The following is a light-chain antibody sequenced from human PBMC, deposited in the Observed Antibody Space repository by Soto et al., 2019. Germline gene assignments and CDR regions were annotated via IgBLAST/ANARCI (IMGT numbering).Light chain of an antibody. CDR2: AAS. V-gene: IGKV1-27*01. J-gene: IGKJ1*01. CDR3: QKYNSAPQT. Sequence: DIQMTQSPSSLSASVGDRVTITCRASQGISNYLAWYQQKPGKVPKLLIYAASTLQSGVPARFSGSGSGTDFNITISSLQPEDVAAYYCQKYNSAPQTFVQGTKVEIK. CDR1: QGISNY.